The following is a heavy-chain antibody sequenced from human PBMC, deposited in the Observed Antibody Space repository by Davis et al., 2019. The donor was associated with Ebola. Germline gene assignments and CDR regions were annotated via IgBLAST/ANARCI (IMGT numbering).Heavy chain of an antibody. J-gene: IGHJ4*02. CDR1: GGTFSSYA. V-gene: IGHV1-69*13. CDR3: ARGPGIAAAGTGDY. Sequence: AASVKVSCKASGGTFSSYAISWVRQAPGQGLEWMGGIIPIFGTANYAQKFQGRVTITADESTSTAYMELSSLRSEDTAVYYCARGPGIAAAGTGDYWGQGTLVTVSS. D-gene: IGHD6-13*01. CDR2: IIPIFGTA.